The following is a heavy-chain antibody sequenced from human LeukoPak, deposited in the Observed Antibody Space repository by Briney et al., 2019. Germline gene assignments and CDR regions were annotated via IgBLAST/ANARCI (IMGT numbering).Heavy chain of an antibody. V-gene: IGHV1-2*02. J-gene: IGHJ3*02. CDR2: INPNSGGT. CDR3: ARRGGDGYNSVGAFDI. D-gene: IGHD5-24*01. Sequence: ASVKVSCKASGYTFTGYYMHWVRQAPGQGLEWMGWINPNSGGTNYAQKFQGRVTMTRDTSISTAYMELSRLRSDDTAVYYCARRGGDGYNSVGAFDIWGQGTMVTVSS. CDR1: GYTFTGYY.